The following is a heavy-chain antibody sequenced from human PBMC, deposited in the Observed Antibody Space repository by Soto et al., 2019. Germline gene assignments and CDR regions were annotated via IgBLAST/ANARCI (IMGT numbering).Heavy chain of an antibody. J-gene: IGHJ5*02. Sequence: QVQLQESGPGLVKPSQTLSLTCTVSGGSISSGGYYWSWIRQHPGKGLEWIGYIYYSGSTYYNPSLKSRVTISVDTSKNQFSPKLSSVTAADTAVYYCARSHDYGDPLVWFDPWGQGTLVTVSS. V-gene: IGHV4-31*03. D-gene: IGHD4-17*01. CDR3: ARSHDYGDPLVWFDP. CDR1: GGSISSGGYY. CDR2: IYYSGST.